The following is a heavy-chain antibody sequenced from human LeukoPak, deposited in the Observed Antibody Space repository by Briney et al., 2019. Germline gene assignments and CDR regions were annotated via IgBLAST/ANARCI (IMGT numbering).Heavy chain of an antibody. Sequence: KASGDTFSSYAITWVRQAPGQGLEWMGRIIPSLGTANYAQKFQGRVTINADKSTSTAYMELSSLRSEDTAVYYCARAREHLARLANWFDPWGQGTLVTVSS. J-gene: IGHJ5*02. D-gene: IGHD1-26*01. CDR1: GDTFSSYA. CDR3: ARAREHLARLANWFDP. V-gene: IGHV1-69*04. CDR2: IIPSLGTA.